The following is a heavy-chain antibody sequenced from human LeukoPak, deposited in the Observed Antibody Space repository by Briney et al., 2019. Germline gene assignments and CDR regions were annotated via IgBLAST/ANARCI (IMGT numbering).Heavy chain of an antibody. CDR2: IPTSSDYI. CDR3: ARGRSITILRGVAISDGFDI. CDR1: GFTFSTYS. V-gene: IGHV3-21*06. D-gene: IGHD3-10*01. Sequence: GGSLRLSCAASGFTFSTYSMNWVRQAPGKGLEWVSSIPTSSDYIYYAGSLKGRFTISRDNAKNSLYLHMNSLRPDDTAVYYCARGRSITILRGVAISDGFDIWGQGTKVTVS. J-gene: IGHJ3*02.